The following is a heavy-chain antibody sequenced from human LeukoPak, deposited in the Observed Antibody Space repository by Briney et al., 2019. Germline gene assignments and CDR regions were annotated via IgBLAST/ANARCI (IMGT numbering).Heavy chain of an antibody. J-gene: IGHJ4*02. CDR2: ISGSGGST. D-gene: IGHD3-22*01. Sequence: GGSLRLSCAASGFAFSSCAMSGVRQAPGRGLEWVSTISGSGGSTYQGDSVKGRFTISRDNSKNTLYLQMNSLRAEDTAVYYCAKRYYGSSGYRHFDYWGQGTLVTVSS. V-gene: IGHV3-23*01. CDR1: GFAFSSCA. CDR3: AKRYYGSSGYRHFDY.